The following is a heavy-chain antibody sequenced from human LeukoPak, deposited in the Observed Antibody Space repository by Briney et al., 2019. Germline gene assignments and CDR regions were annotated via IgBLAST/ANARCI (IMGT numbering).Heavy chain of an antibody. CDR1: GFTFSSYA. V-gene: IGHV3-23*01. CDR2: ISGSGGST. Sequence: GRSLRLSCAASGFTFSSYAMHWVRQAPGKGLEWVSAISGSGGSTYYADSVKGRFTISRDNSKNTLYLQMNSLRAEDTAVYYCAKARGVPAAKYYFDYWGQGTLVTVSS. J-gene: IGHJ4*02. D-gene: IGHD2-2*01. CDR3: AKARGVPAAKYYFDY.